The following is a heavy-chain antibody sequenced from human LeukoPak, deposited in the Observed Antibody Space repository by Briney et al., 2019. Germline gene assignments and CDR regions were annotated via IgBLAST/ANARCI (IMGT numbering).Heavy chain of an antibody. CDR3: AQSQWLVPRFDY. D-gene: IGHD6-19*01. CDR2: IYYSGST. J-gene: IGHJ4*02. V-gene: IGHV4-59*02. CDR1: GGSVSNYY. Sequence: SETLYLTCTVSGGSVSNYYWSWIRQPPGKGLEWIGYIYYSGSTNYNPSLKSRVTISVDTSKNQFSLKLSSVTAADTAVYYCAQSQWLVPRFDYWGQGTLVTVSS.